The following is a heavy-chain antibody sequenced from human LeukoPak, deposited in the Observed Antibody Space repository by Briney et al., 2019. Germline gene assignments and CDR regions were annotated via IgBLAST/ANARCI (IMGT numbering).Heavy chain of an antibody. CDR3: ARDHSSGWYGLSPY. Sequence: GGSLRLSCAASGFTFSSYAMHWVRQAPGKGLEYVSAISSNGGSTYYANSVKGRFTISRDNSKNTLYLQMGSLRAEDMAVYYCARDHSSGWYGLSPYWGQGTLVTVSS. J-gene: IGHJ4*02. V-gene: IGHV3-64*01. CDR2: ISSNGGST. CDR1: GFTFSSYA. D-gene: IGHD6-19*01.